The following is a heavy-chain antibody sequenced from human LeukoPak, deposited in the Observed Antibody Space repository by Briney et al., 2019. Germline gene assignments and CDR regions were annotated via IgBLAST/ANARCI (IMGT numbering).Heavy chain of an antibody. Sequence: SETLSLTCTISGGSISSYYWSWIRQPPGKGLEWIGYIYTSGSTNYNPSLKSRVTISVDTSKNQFSLKLSSVTAADTAVYYCARQYSSSSHFDYRGQGTLVTVSS. J-gene: IGHJ4*02. CDR3: ARQYSSSSHFDY. V-gene: IGHV4-4*09. CDR2: IYTSGST. CDR1: GGSISSYY. D-gene: IGHD6-6*01.